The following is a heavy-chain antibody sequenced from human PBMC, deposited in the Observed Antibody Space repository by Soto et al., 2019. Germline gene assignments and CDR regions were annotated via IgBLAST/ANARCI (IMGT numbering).Heavy chain of an antibody. V-gene: IGHV4-61*01. CDR1: GGSVSSGSYY. CDR3: ARARTARNWFDP. Sequence: SETLSLTCTVSGGSVSSGSYYWSWIRQPPGKGLEWIGYIYYSGSTNYNPSLKSRVTISVDTSNNQFSLKLSSVTAADTAVYYCARARTARNWFDPWGKGTRVTVAS. D-gene: IGHD6-6*01. J-gene: IGHJ5*02. CDR2: IYYSGST.